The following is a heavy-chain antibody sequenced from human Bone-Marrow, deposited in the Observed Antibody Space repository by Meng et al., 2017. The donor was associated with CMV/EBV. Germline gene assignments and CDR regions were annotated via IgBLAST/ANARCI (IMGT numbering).Heavy chain of an antibody. D-gene: IGHD6-13*01. V-gene: IGHV4-39*01. CDR2: IYYSGTT. J-gene: IGHJ4*02. CDR1: GGSISSSTYY. Sequence: SETLSLTCTVSGGSISSSTYYWGWIRQPPGKGLEWIGTIYYSGTTYYNPSLKSRVTISVDTSKNQFSLKLSSVTAADTAVYYCARQTHYSTQVYWGQGTLVTVSS. CDR3: ARQTHYSTQVY.